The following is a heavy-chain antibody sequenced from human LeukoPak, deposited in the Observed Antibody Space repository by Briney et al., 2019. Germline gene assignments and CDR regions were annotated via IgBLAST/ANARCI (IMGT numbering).Heavy chain of an antibody. CDR3: ARAWREGGMDV. V-gene: IGHV3-74*01. Sequence: GGSLRLSCAASGFTFSSYAMHWVRQAPGKGLVWVSRINSDGSSTSYADSVKGRFTISRDNAKNTLYLQMNSLRAEDTAVYYCARAWREGGMDVWGQGTTVTVSS. CDR1: GFTFSSYA. CDR2: INSDGSST. J-gene: IGHJ6*02.